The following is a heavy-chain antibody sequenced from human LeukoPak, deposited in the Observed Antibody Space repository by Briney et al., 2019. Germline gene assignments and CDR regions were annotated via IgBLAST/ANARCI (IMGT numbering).Heavy chain of an antibody. D-gene: IGHD4-17*01. J-gene: IGHJ3*01. CDR2: IYFRGST. CDR1: GGSISSGDYY. V-gene: IGHV4-61*08. Sequence: SETLSLTCTVSGGSISSGDYYWSWIRQPPGEGLEWIGYIYFRGSTNYNPSLKSRVTISVDTSKNQFSLKLNSVTAADTAVYYCARGGTRVTTVGAFDFWGRGTMVTVSS. CDR3: ARGGTRVTTVGAFDF.